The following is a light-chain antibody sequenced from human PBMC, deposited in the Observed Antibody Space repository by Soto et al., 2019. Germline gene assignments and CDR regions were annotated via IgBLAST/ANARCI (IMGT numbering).Light chain of an antibody. CDR1: QSVSSSY. CDR3: QQYGGSPRIT. J-gene: IGKJ5*01. Sequence: EIVLTQSPGTLSLSPGERATLSCSASQSVSSSYLAWYQQKPGQAPRLLIYGASTRATGIPARFSGSGSGTDFTLIINRLEPEDVAIYYCQQYGGSPRITFGQGTRLEI. CDR2: GAS. V-gene: IGKV3-20*01.